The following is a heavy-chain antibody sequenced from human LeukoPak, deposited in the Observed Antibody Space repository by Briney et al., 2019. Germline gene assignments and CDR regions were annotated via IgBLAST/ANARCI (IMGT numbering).Heavy chain of an antibody. D-gene: IGHD3-3*01. CDR2: IYYSGST. CDR1: GGSIRSYY. CDR3: ARGTPIFGVLDY. V-gene: IGHV4-59*01. J-gene: IGHJ4*02. Sequence: SETLSLTCTVSGGSIRSYYWSWIRQPPGRGLEWIGYIYYSGSTNYNPSLKSRVTIPVDTSKNQFSLKLSSVTAADTAVYYCARGTPIFGVLDYWGQGTLVTVSS.